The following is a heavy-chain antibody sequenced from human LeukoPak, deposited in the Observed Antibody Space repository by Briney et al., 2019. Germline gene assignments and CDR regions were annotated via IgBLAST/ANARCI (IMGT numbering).Heavy chain of an antibody. J-gene: IGHJ6*03. CDR1: GGSFSGYY. D-gene: IGHD6-13*01. CDR3: ARTTEAHSWRTRYYDYYMDV. V-gene: IGHV4-34*01. Sequence: PSETLSLTCAVYGGSFSGYYWSWIRQPPGKGLEWIGEINHSGSTNYNPSLKSRVTISVDTSKNQFSLKLSSVTAADTAVYYCARTTEAHSWRTRYYDYYMDVWGKGATVTVSS. CDR2: INHSGST.